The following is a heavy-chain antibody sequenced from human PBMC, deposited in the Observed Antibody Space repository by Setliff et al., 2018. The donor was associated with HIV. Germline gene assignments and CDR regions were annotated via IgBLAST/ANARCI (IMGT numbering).Heavy chain of an antibody. D-gene: IGHD3-3*01. J-gene: IGHJ5*02. CDR1: GFTFGNFW. V-gene: IGHV3-7*03. Sequence: PGESLKISCAASGFTFGNFWMHWVRQAPGKGLEWVASISPDGNRNYCVGSVKGRFTASRDNAKSSLYLQMNSLRAEDTAVYYCARVHLTTNAVYGVVSNWFDPWGQGALVTVSS. CDR3: ARVHLTTNAVYGVVSNWFDP. CDR2: ISPDGNRN.